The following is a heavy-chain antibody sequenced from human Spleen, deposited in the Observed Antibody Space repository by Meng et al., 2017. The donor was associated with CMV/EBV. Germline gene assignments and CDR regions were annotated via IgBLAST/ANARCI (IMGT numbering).Heavy chain of an antibody. CDR2: MNPNSGNT. D-gene: IGHD3-10*01. V-gene: IGHV1-8*01. Sequence: ASVKVSCKASEYTFTSYDIYWVRQATGQGLEWMGWMNPNSGNTGYAQKFQDRVTMTRNTSISTAYMELSSLRSEDTAVYYCARDPRVNGMDVWGQGTTVTVSS. J-gene: IGHJ6*02. CDR3: ARDPRVNGMDV. CDR1: EYTFTSYD.